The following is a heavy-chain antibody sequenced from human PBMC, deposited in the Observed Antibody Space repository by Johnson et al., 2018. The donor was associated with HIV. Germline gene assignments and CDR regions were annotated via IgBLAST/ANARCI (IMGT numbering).Heavy chain of an antibody. CDR2: IIPSGTGT. D-gene: IGHD5-18*01. CDR1: GFTFSSYW. J-gene: IGHJ3*01. Sequence: VLLVESGGGLVQPGGSLRLSCAASGFTFSSYWMSWVRQAPGKGLEWVSGIIPSGTGTHSAASVEGRFTISRDNSRNTVYLQINSLRAEDTAMYYCAKARGYNYFIDAFDRWGQGTQVTVSS. CDR3: AKARGYNYFIDAFDR. V-gene: IGHV3-23*04.